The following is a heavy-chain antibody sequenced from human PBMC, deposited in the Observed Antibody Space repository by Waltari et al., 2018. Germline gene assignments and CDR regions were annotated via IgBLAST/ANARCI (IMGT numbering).Heavy chain of an antibody. V-gene: IGHV3-30*02. J-gene: IGHJ6*02. D-gene: IGHD1-26*01. CDR2: IRYDGSNK. CDR1: GFTFSSYG. CDR3: AKDLDLWELRVYYYYGMDV. Sequence: QVQLVESGGGVVQPGGSLRLSCAASGFTFSSYGMHWVRQAPGKGLEWVAFIRYDGSNKYYADSVKGRFTISRDNSKNTLYLQMNSLRAEDTAVYYCAKDLDLWELRVYYYYGMDVWGQGTTVTVSS.